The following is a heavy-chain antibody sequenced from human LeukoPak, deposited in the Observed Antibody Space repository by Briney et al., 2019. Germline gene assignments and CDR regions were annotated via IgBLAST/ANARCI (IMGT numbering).Heavy chain of an antibody. D-gene: IGHD5-18*01. CDR3: TRARFSGYTYGHHY. J-gene: IGHJ4*02. CDR1: GFTFGDYT. CDR2: LRSKAYGGTT. Sequence: GGSLTLSCTVSGFTFGDYTVSWVRQAPGLGLEWVGFLRSKAYGGTTDYAASVDGRFTISRDDSKSVAYLQINSLKAEDTAVYYCTRARFSGYTYGHHYWGQGTLVTVSS. V-gene: IGHV3-49*04.